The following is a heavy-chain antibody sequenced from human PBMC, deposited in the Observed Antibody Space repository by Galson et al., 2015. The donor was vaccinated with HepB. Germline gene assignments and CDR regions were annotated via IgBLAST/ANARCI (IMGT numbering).Heavy chain of an antibody. D-gene: IGHD1-20*01. Sequence: SVKASCKASGYTFTSYYMHWVRQAPGQGLEWMGIINPSGGSTSYAQKFQGRVTMTRDTSTSTVYMELSSLRSEDTAVYYCARGLQLTGYYYYYMDVWGKGTTVTVSS. CDR2: INPSGGST. CDR3: ARGLQLTGYYYYYMDV. CDR1: GYTFTSYY. J-gene: IGHJ6*03. V-gene: IGHV1-46*01.